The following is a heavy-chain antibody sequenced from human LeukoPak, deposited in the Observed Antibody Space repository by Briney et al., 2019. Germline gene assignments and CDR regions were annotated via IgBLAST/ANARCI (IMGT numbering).Heavy chain of an antibody. CDR3: ARVGDYYGSGSYYKGLYYFDY. V-gene: IGHV4-34*01. CDR1: GGSFSGYY. CDR2: INHSGST. J-gene: IGHJ4*02. Sequence: PSETLSLTCAVYGGSFSGYYWSWIRQPPGKGLERIGEINHSGSTNYNPSLKSRVTISVDTSKNQFSLKLSSVTAEDTAVYYCARVGDYYGSGSYYKGLYYFDYWGQGTLVTVSS. D-gene: IGHD3-10*01.